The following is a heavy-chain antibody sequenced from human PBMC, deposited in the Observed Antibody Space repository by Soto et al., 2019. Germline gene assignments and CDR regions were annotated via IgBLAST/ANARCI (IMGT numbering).Heavy chain of an antibody. Sequence: EVQLLESGGDLVQPGGSLRLSCAASGFTFVNFAMSWVRQAPGKGLEWVSAISPSGGTTYYANSVKGRFNISRDNSKNTLYLQVDSLRAEDTAVYYCAKDRRDSNYDDFDHRGQGTLVTVSS. CDR3: AKDRRDSNYDDFDH. D-gene: IGHD4-4*01. J-gene: IGHJ4*02. CDR1: GFTFVNFA. CDR2: ISPSGGTT. V-gene: IGHV3-23*01.